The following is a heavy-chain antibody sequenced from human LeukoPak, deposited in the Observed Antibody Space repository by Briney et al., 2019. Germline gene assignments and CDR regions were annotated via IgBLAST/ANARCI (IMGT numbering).Heavy chain of an antibody. CDR3: ARQRGSVVVTDSAFDI. CDR2: IYPGDSDT. V-gene: IGHV5-51*01. J-gene: IGHJ3*02. CDR1: GYSFISYW. D-gene: IGHD2-21*02. Sequence: GESLKISCKASGYSFISYWIGWVRQMPGKGLEWMGIIYPGDSDTRYSPSFQGQVTISADKSISTAYLQWSSLKASDTAMYYCARQRGSVVVTDSAFDIWGQGTMVTVSS.